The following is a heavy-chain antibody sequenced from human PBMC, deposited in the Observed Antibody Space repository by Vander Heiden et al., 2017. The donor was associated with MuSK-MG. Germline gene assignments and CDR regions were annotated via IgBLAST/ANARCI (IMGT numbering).Heavy chain of an antibody. V-gene: IGHV3-11*05. J-gene: IGHJ6*02. CDR3: ARENPPDGASYYNYFYGMDV. Sequence: QVQLVESGGGLVKPGGSLRPPCAASGFKFSDYFMSWIRQAPGKGLEWVSYINPGNSYTSYADSVKGRFTISRDNAKNSLYLQMNSLRAEDTAVYYCARENPPDGASYYNYFYGMDVWGQGTTVTVSS. CDR2: INPGNSYT. CDR1: GFKFSDYF. D-gene: IGHD1-26*01.